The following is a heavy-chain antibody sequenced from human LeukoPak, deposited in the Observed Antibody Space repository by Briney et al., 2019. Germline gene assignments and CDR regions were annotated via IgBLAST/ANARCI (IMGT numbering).Heavy chain of an antibody. Sequence: ASVKVSCKASGYTFTSYGISWVRQAPGQGLEWMGWISAYNGNSNYALNLQGRVTMTTDTSTSTAYMELRSLRADDTAVYYCARDWETVVTRPDYYGMDVGGQGTTVTVSS. CDR3: ARDWETVVTRPDYYGMDV. CDR2: ISAYNGNS. J-gene: IGHJ6*02. CDR1: GYTFTSYG. D-gene: IGHD4-23*01. V-gene: IGHV1-18*01.